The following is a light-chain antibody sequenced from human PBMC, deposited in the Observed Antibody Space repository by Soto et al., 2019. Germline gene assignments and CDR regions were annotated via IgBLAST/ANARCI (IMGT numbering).Light chain of an antibody. CDR1: QSVSSSY. CDR3: QQYGGSPLYT. Sequence: EIVWTQSPGTLSLSPGERATLSCRASQSVSSSYLAWYQQKPGQAPRLLIYGASSRATGIPARFSGSGSGTDFTLTIRRLEPEDFAVYYCQQYGGSPLYTFGQGTKVDIK. J-gene: IGKJ2*01. CDR2: GAS. V-gene: IGKV3-20*01.